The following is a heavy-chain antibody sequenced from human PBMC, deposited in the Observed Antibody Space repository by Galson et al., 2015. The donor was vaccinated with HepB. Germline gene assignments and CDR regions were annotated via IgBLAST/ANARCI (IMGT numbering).Heavy chain of an antibody. V-gene: IGHV2-5*02. CDR2: IYWDDDQ. CDR1: GFSLSTSEEG. D-gene: IGHD4-17*01. Sequence: PALVKPTQTLTLTCTFSGFSLSTSEEGVGVAWIRQPPGQALEWLALIYWDDDQRYSPSLKNRLTITKDSSKDQVVHIMTRMDPMDTATYYCAHIRDSASVRFDSWGQGAQVTVSS. J-gene: IGHJ4*02. CDR3: AHIRDSASVRFDS.